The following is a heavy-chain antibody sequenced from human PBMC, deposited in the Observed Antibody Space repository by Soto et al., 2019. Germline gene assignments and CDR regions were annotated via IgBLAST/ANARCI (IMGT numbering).Heavy chain of an antibody. CDR2: IIPIFGTA. CDR1: GGTFSSYG. V-gene: IGHV1-69*13. D-gene: IGHD2-15*01. Sequence: SVKVSCKASGGTFSSYGFSWARQAPGQGLEWMGGIIPIFGTANYAQKFLGRVTISADESTSTVYMDLSSLRSEDTAVYYCAGKLGGGFDYWGQGTMVTVSS. J-gene: IGHJ4*02. CDR3: AGKLGGGFDY.